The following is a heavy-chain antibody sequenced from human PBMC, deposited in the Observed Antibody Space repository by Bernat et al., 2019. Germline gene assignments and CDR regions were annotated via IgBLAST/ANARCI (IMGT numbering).Heavy chain of an antibody. CDR1: GFTFSTYA. CDR3: VKEMISWGTFDY. Sequence: EVQLVESGGGLVQPGGSLRLSCAASGFTFSTYAMSWVRQAPGKGLEWVSGISGSGGSTYYADSVKGRFTISRDNSKNTLHLQMNSLRAEDTAVYYCVKEMISWGTFDYWGQGTLVTVSS. CDR2: ISGSGGST. J-gene: IGHJ4*02. V-gene: IGHV3-23*04. D-gene: IGHD3-16*01.